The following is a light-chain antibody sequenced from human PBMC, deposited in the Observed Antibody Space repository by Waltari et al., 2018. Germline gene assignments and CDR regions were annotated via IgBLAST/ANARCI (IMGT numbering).Light chain of an antibody. CDR3: GSYKRGATWV. CDR2: DVV. J-gene: IGLJ3*02. CDR1: SSDVGGYDY. Sequence: QSVLTQPASVSGSPGQSITISCTGTSSDVGGYDYVSWYQQSPGKAPKLIIYDVVKRHSGASTRFSSSKSDNAAPLAISGLQAEGEGNYYCGSYKRGATWVFGGGTALTVL. V-gene: IGLV2-14*03.